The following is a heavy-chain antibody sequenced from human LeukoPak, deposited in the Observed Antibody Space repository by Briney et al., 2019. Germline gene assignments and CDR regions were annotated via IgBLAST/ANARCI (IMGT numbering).Heavy chain of an antibody. J-gene: IGHJ6*03. CDR3: ARPCGSCYSLYYYYMDV. D-gene: IGHD2-15*01. V-gene: IGHV3-20*04. Sequence: PGGSLRLSCAASGFTFDDYGMSWVRQAPGKGLEWVSGINWNGGSTGYADSVKGRFTLSRDNAKNSLYLQMNSLRAEDTALYYCARPCGSCYSLYYYYMDVWGKGTTVTVSS. CDR2: INWNGGST. CDR1: GFTFDDYG.